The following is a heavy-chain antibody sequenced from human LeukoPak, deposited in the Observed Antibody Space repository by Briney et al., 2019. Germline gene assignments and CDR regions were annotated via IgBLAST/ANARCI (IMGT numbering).Heavy chain of an antibody. CDR1: GGSISSGSYY. D-gene: IGHD3-10*01. V-gene: IGHV4-39*07. CDR3: AREGPTGHLTMVRGVIDY. Sequence: SETLSLTCTVSGGSISSGSYYWGWIRQPPGKGLEWIGSIYYSGSTYYNPSLKSRVTISVDTSKNQFSLKLSSVTAADTAVYYCAREGPTGHLTMVRGVIDYWGQGTLVTVSS. CDR2: IYYSGST. J-gene: IGHJ4*02.